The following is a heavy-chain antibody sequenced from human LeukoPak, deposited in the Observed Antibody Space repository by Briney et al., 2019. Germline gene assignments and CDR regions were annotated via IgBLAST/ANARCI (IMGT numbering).Heavy chain of an antibody. J-gene: IGHJ4*02. D-gene: IGHD1-26*01. V-gene: IGHV4-61*02. Sequence: PSQTLSLTCTFSGGSISSGSSYWSWIRQPAGKGLEWIGRIYTSGSTNYNPSLKSRVTISVDTSKNQFSLKLSSVTAADTAVYYCATVGSSAPYWGQGTLVTVSS. CDR1: GGSISSGSSY. CDR3: ATVGSSAPY. CDR2: IYTSGST.